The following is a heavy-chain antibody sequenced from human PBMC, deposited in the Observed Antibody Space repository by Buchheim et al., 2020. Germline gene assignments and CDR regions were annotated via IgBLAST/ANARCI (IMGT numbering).Heavy chain of an antibody. CDR2: IIPILGIA. J-gene: IGHJ4*02. CDR3: ARERCSSTSCLDY. V-gene: IGHV1-69*08. D-gene: IGHD2-2*01. CDR1: GDTLSSYT. Sequence: QVQLVQSGPEVKPPGSSVRVSCKASGDTLSSYTISWVRQAPGQGLEWMGRIIPILGIANYAQKFQGRVTITADKSTSTAYMELSSLRSEDTAVYYCARERCSSTSCLDYWGQGTL.